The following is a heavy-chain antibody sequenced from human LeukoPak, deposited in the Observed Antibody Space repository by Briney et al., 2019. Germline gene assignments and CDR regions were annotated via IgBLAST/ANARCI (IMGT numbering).Heavy chain of an antibody. V-gene: IGHV3-11*01. CDR1: GFTFSDYY. CDR3: ARSHQPYYYDNHLDY. Sequence: PGGSLRLSCAASGFTFSDYYMSWIRQAPGKGLEWVSYISSSGSTIYYADSVKGRFTISRDNAKNSLYLQMNSLRAEDTAVYYCARSHQPYYYDNHLDYWGQGTLVTVSS. D-gene: IGHD3-22*01. CDR2: ISSSGSTI. J-gene: IGHJ4*02.